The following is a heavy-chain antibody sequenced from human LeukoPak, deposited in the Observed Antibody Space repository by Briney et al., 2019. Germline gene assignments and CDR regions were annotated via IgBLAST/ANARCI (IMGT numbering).Heavy chain of an antibody. Sequence: SQTLSLTCAISGDRVSSNSAAWNWIRQSPSRGLEWLGRTYYRSKWYNDYAVSVKSRITINPDTSKNQFSLQLNSVTPEDTAVYYCARGGKGASIAAAGFDYWGQGTLVTVSS. CDR1: GDRVSSNSAA. CDR3: ARGGKGASIAAAGFDY. J-gene: IGHJ4*02. V-gene: IGHV6-1*01. CDR2: TYYRSKWYN. D-gene: IGHD6-13*01.